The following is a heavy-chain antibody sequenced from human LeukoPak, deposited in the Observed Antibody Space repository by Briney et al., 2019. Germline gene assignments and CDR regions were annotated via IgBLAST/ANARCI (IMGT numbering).Heavy chain of an antibody. CDR3: VPKGTEGY. J-gene: IGHJ4*02. CDR2: ISPDGTST. Sequence: GGSLRLSCSASGFTLSAYAMHWVRQAPGKRLEYVSAISPDGTSTYYADSVRGRFSISRDNSKNTLYLQMSRLRAEDTAVYYCVPKGTEGYWGQGTLVTVSS. V-gene: IGHV3-64D*06. CDR1: GFTLSAYA.